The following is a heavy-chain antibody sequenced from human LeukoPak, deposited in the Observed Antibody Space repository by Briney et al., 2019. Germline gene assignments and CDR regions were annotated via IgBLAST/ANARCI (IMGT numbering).Heavy chain of an antibody. D-gene: IGHD5-18*01. J-gene: IGHJ4*02. Sequence: ASVKVSCTASGYTFTGYYMHWVRQAPGQGLGWMGWINPNSGGTNYAQKFQGRVTMTRDTSISTAYMELSRLRSDDTAVYYCARDRRIQLWLDYWGQGTLVTVSS. V-gene: IGHV1-2*02. CDR3: ARDRRIQLWLDY. CDR2: INPNSGGT. CDR1: GYTFTGYY.